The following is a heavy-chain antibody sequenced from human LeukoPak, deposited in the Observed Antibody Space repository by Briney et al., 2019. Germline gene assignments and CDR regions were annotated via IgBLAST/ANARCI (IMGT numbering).Heavy chain of an antibody. D-gene: IGHD6-13*01. V-gene: IGHV4-34*01. CDR1: GGYFSGYY. CDR2: INHSGST. J-gene: IGHJ5*02. CDR3: AREVRSSWYFLP. Sequence: SETLSLTCAVYGGYFSGYYWSWIRQPPGKGLEWIGEINHSGSTNYNPSLKSRVTISVDTSKNQFSLKLSSVTAADTAVYYCAREVRSSWYFLPWGQGTLVTVSS.